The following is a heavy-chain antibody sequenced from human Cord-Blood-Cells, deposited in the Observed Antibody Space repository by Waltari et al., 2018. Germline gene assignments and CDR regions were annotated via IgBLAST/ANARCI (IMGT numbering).Heavy chain of an antibody. V-gene: IGHV4-34*01. J-gene: IGHJ6*03. Sequence: QVQLQQWGAGLLKPSETLSLTCAVYGGSFRGYYWSWIRQPPGKGLEWIGEINHSGSTNYNPSLKSRVTISVDTSKNQFSLKLSSVTAADTAVYYCARLSRGSSYYYYYMDVWGKGTTVTVSS. CDR1: GGSFRGYY. CDR2: INHSGST. CDR3: ARLSRGSSYYYYYMDV.